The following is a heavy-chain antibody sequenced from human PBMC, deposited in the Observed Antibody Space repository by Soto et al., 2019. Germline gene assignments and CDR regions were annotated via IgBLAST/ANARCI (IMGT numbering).Heavy chain of an antibody. CDR3: VKDGTQSAAPYYLDY. V-gene: IGHV3-64D*09. CDR1: GLTFRRYA. Sequence: GGSLRLSCSASGLTFRRYAMPWVRQAPGKGLEYVSAISSNGGSTYYADSVKGRFTISRDPSKNPLYLQMSSLRAEDTAVFYCVKDGTQSAAPYYLDYWGQGTRGTVSS. D-gene: IGHD1-26*01. J-gene: IGHJ4*02. CDR2: ISSNGGST.